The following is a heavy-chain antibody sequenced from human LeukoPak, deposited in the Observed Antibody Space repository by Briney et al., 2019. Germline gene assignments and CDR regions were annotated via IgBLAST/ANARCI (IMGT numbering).Heavy chain of an antibody. D-gene: IGHD2-15*01. V-gene: IGHV3-13*04. CDR2: IGTAGDT. CDR3: ARGADTHFDY. J-gene: IGHJ4*02. Sequence: GGSLRLSCAASGFTFSNYDMHWVRQATGKGLEWVSAIGTAGDTYYQGSVRGRFTMSRENAKNSLYLQMNSLTAGDTAVYYCARGADTHFDYWGQGILVTVSS. CDR1: GFTFSNYD.